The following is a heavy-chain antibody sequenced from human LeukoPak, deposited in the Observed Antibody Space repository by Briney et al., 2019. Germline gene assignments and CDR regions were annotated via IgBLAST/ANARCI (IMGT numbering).Heavy chain of an antibody. CDR2: GST. D-gene: IGHD3-3*01. V-gene: IGHV1-46*01. CDR3: ARGNDFWSGYYGDNWFPP. J-gene: IGHJ5*02. Sequence: GSTSYAQKFQGRVTMTRDTSTSTVYMELSSLRSEDTAVYYCARGNDFWSGYYGDNWFPPWGQGTLVSVSS.